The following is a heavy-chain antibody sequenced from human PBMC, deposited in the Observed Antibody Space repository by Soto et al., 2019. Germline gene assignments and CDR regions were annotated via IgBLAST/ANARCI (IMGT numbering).Heavy chain of an antibody. Sequence: VASVKVSCKASGGTFSSYAISWVRQAPGQGLEWMGGIIPIFGTANYAQKFQGRVTITADKSTSTAYMELSSLRSEDTAVYYCVTAIVGAKYFDYWGQGTLVTVSS. CDR2: IIPIFGTA. D-gene: IGHD1-26*01. CDR3: VTAIVGAKYFDY. CDR1: GGTFSSYA. J-gene: IGHJ4*02. V-gene: IGHV1-69*06.